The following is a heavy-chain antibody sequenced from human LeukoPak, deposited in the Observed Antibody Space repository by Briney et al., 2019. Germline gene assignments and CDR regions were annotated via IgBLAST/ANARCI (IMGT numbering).Heavy chain of an antibody. J-gene: IGHJ4*02. CDR1: GFTFSSYG. V-gene: IGHV3-30*18. D-gene: IGHD6-19*01. Sequence: GGSLRLSCAASGFTFSSYGMHWVRQAPGKGLEWVAVISYDGGNKYYADSVKGRFTISRDNSKNTLYLQMNSLRAEDTAVYYCAKEHPSQAIAVAGTSDYWGQGTLVTVSS. CDR3: AKEHPSQAIAVAGTSDY. CDR2: ISYDGGNK.